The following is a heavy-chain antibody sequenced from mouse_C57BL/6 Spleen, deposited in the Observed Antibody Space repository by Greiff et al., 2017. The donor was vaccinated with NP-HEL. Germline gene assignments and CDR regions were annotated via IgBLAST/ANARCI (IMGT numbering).Heavy chain of an antibody. D-gene: IGHD1-1*01. Sequence: EVHLVVSGGDLVKPGGSLKLSCAASGFTFSSYGMSWVRQTPDKRLEWVATISSGGSYTYYPDSVKGRFTISRDNAKNTLYLQMSSLKSEDTAMYYCARGIHYYGSSYEGYFDVWGTGTTVTVSS. CDR1: GFTFSSYG. CDR3: ARGIHYYGSSYEGYFDV. V-gene: IGHV5-6*01. J-gene: IGHJ1*03. CDR2: ISSGGSYT.